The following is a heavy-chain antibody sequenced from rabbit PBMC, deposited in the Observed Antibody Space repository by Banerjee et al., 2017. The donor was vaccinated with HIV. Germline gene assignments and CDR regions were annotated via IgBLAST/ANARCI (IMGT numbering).Heavy chain of an antibody. CDR3: ASSDDDYGDFYFGL. V-gene: IGHV1S45*01. Sequence: QEQLEESGGGLVKPEGSLTLTCKASGFSFSSSYYMCWVRQAPGKGLELIACIYTSSGSTWYASWVNGRFTISKTSSTTVTLQMTSLTAADTATYFCASSDDDYGDFYFGLWGQGTLVTVS. CDR1: GFSFSSSYY. CDR2: IYTSSGST. D-gene: IGHD2-1*01. J-gene: IGHJ4*01.